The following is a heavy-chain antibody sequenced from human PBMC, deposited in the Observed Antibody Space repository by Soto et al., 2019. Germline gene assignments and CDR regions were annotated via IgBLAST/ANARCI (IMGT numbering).Heavy chain of an antibody. CDR1: GYTFTDYF. J-gene: IGHJ5*02. CDR2: INPNSGGT. CDR3: ARDSNYDWFDP. Sequence: ASVKVSCKASGYTFTDYFIHWVRQAPGQGLEWMGWINPNSGGTKYGQKFQGRVTMTRDTSISTAYMELSRLTSDDTAVYSCARDSNYDWFDPWGQGTLVTVSS. V-gene: IGHV1-2*02. D-gene: IGHD4-4*01.